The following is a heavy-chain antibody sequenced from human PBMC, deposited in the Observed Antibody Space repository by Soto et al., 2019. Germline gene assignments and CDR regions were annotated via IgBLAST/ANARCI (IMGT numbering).Heavy chain of an antibody. J-gene: IGHJ6*02. CDR3: ARTNGSGCMDV. CDR2: ISSSSSYT. CDR1: GFTFSDYY. D-gene: IGHD6-19*01. V-gene: IGHV3-11*06. Sequence: GGSLRLSCAASGFTFSDYYMSWIRQAPGKGLEWVSYISSSSSYTNYADSVKGRFTISRDNAKNSLYLQMNSLRAEDTAVYYCARTNGSGCMDVWGQGTTVTVS.